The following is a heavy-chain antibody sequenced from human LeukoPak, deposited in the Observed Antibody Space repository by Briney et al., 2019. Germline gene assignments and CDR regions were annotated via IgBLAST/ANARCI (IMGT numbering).Heavy chain of an antibody. Sequence: ASVKVSCKVSGYTLTELSMHWVRQAPGKGLEWMGGFDPEDGETIYAQKFQGRVTMTRDTSISTAYMELSRLRSDDTAVYYCARGGRYCSGGSCYFNWFDPWGQGTLVTVSS. CDR3: ARGGRYCSGGSCYFNWFDP. V-gene: IGHV1-24*01. J-gene: IGHJ5*02. CDR2: FDPEDGET. CDR1: GYTLTELS. D-gene: IGHD2-15*01.